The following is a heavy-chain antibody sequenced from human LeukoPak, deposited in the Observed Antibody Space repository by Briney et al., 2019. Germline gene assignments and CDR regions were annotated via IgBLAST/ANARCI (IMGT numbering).Heavy chain of an antibody. CDR1: GFTFSSCA. CDR2: ISYDGSNK. CDR3: AKDLESAVAAYMDV. D-gene: IGHD6-13*01. V-gene: IGHV3-30*04. J-gene: IGHJ6*03. Sequence: PGRSLRLSCAASGFTFSSCAMHWVRQAPGKGLEWVAVISYDGSNKYYADSVKGRFTISRDNSKNTLYLQMNSLRAEDTAVYYCAKDLESAVAAYMDVWGKGTTVTVSS.